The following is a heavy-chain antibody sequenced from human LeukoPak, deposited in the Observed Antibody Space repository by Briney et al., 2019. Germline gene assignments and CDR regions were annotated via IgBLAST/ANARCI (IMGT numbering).Heavy chain of an antibody. CDR1: GGSISSGGYY. J-gene: IGHJ4*02. CDR3: ARVRSSGWYFDY. Sequence: PSETLSLTCTVSGGSISSGGYYWSWIRQPPGKGLEWIGYIYHSGSTYYNPSLKSRVTISVDTSKNQFSLKLSSVTAADTAVYYCARVRSSGWYFDYWGQGTLVTVSS. CDR2: IYHSGST. D-gene: IGHD6-19*01. V-gene: IGHV4-30-2*01.